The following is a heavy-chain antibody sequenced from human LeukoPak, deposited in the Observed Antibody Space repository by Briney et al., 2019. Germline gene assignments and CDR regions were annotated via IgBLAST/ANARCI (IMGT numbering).Heavy chain of an antibody. V-gene: IGHV1-46*01. Sequence: GASVKVSCKASGDTFTSYYMHWVRQAPGQGLECMGIINPSGTSTSYAQKFQGRVTMTRDTSISTAYMELSRLRSDDTAVYYCARVSHYDYDILTGYLDYWGQGTLVTVSS. J-gene: IGHJ4*02. CDR2: INPSGTST. CDR3: ARVSHYDYDILTGYLDY. CDR1: GDTFTSYY. D-gene: IGHD3-9*01.